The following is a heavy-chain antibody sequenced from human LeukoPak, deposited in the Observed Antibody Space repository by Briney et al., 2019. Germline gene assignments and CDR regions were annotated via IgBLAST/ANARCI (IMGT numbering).Heavy chain of an antibody. J-gene: IGHJ4*02. CDR2: IYYSGST. V-gene: IGHV4-39*07. CDR1: GGSISSSSYY. Sequence: SETLSLTCTVSGGSISSSSYYWGWIRQPPGKGLEWIGSIYYSGSTYYNPSLKSRVTISVDTSKNQFSLKLSSVTAADTAVYYCALIGDILTGASNDSWGQGTLVTVSS. D-gene: IGHD3-9*01. CDR3: ALIGDILTGASNDS.